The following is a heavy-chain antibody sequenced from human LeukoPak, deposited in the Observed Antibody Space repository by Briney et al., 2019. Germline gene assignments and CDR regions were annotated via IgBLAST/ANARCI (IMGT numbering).Heavy chain of an antibody. CDR2: INPNSGGT. CDR3: AREGSPFYYYYMDV. D-gene: IGHD2-15*01. V-gene: IGHV1-2*02. Sequence: GASVKVSCKASGYTFTGYYMHWVRQAPGQGLEWMGWINPNSGGTNYAQKFQGRVTMTRDTSISTAYMELSRVRSDDTAVYYCAREGSPFYYYYMDVWGKGTTVTVSS. J-gene: IGHJ6*03. CDR1: GYTFTGYY.